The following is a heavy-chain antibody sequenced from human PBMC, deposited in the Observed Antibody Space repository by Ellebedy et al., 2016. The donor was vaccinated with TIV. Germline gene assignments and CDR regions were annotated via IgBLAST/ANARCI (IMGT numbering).Heavy chain of an antibody. J-gene: IGHJ5*02. D-gene: IGHD3-22*01. Sequence: AASVKVSCKASGDTFKNYAANWVRQAPGQGLEWIGGISPIVGVPKYTQMFQDRLAISADTTTVYMELRSLRLEDTAVYFCATDSSFYDSGRYFNSWGQGTLVTVSS. CDR3: ATDSSFYDSGRYFNS. V-gene: IGHV1-69*10. CDR1: GDTFKNYA. CDR2: ISPIVGVP.